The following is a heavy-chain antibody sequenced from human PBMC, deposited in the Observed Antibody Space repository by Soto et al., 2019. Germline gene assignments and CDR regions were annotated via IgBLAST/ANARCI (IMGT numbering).Heavy chain of an antibody. V-gene: IGHV3-23*01. Sequence: GGSLRLSCVVSGLTFRSYAMSWVRQAPGKGLEWVSGISGGGGGTYYADSVKGRFTISRDPSTTTLFLDMYSLGAEGTAIYYCAKGRKPDHDDGLCAFDSWGQGVLVTVSS. D-gene: IGHD3-3*01. CDR1: GLTFRSYA. CDR2: ISGGGGGT. CDR3: AKGRKPDHDDGLCAFDS. J-gene: IGHJ4*02.